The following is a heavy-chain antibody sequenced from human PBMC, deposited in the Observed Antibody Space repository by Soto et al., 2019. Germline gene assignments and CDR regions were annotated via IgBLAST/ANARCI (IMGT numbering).Heavy chain of an antibody. CDR1: GGSISSGDYY. J-gene: IGHJ3*02. CDR3: ARELLGGTDAFDI. D-gene: IGHD1-26*01. CDR2: IYYSGST. Sequence: SETLSLTCTVSGGSISSGDYYWSWVRQPPGKGLEWIGYIYYSGSTYYNPSLKSRVTISVDTSKNQFSLKLSSVTAADTAVYYCARELLGGTDAFDIWGQGTMVTVSS. V-gene: IGHV4-30-4*01.